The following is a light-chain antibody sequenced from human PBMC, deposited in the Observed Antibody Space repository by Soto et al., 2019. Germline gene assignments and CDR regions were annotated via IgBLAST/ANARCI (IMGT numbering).Light chain of an antibody. J-gene: IGKJ1*01. Sequence: DIVMTQSPDSLAVSLGERATINCKSSQSVLYSSDNKNYLAWYQQKPGQPPKLLIYWTSIRESGVPDRFSGSGSGTDFTLTISSLQAEDVAVYYCQQYYSTPRTFGHGTKVEIK. CDR2: WTS. CDR1: QSVLYSSDNKNY. CDR3: QQYYSTPRT. V-gene: IGKV4-1*01.